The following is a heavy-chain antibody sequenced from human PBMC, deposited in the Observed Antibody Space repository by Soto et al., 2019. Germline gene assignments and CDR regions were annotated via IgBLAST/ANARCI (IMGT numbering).Heavy chain of an antibody. D-gene: IGHD6-6*01. Sequence: QVQLVESGGGVVQPGRSLRLSCAASGVTFSSYAMHWVRQAPGKGLEWVAVISYAGTNKYYADSVKGRFTISRDKSKNTLYLQMNSLRAEDTAVYYCARGLSIAARPIDYWGQGPLVTVSS. CDR3: ARGLSIAARPIDY. J-gene: IGHJ4*02. CDR2: ISYAGTNK. V-gene: IGHV3-30-3*01. CDR1: GVTFSSYA.